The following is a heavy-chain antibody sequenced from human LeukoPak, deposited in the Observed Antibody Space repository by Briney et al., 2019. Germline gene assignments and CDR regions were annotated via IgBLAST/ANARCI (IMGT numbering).Heavy chain of an antibody. CDR3: ARDLLSTAGYFDY. CDR1: GGSMESYY. J-gene: IGHJ4*02. CDR2: IYYRETP. V-gene: IGHV4-59*01. D-gene: IGHD6-19*01. Sequence: SETLSLTCTVSGGSMESYYWSWVRQPPGKGLEWIGYIYYRETPTYNPSLKSRVTISVDTSKNQFSLNLSSVTAADTAVYYCARDLLSTAGYFDYWGQGTLVTVSS.